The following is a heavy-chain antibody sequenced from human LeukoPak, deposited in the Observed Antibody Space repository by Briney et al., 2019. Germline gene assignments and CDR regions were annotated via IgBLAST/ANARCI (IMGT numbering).Heavy chain of an antibody. CDR2: IYYSGST. CDR3: ARAGLRYFDWFGGNWFDP. CDR1: GGSISSYY. V-gene: IGHV4-59*01. J-gene: IGHJ5*02. D-gene: IGHD3-9*01. Sequence: SETLSLTCTVSGGSISSYYWSWIRQPPGKGLEWIGYIYYSGSTNYNPSLKSRVTISVDTSKNQFSLKLSSVTAADTAVYYCARAGLRYFDWFGGNWFDPWGQGTLVTVSS.